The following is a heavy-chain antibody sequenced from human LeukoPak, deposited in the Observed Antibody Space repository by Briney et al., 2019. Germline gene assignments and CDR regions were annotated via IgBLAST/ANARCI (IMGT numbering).Heavy chain of an antibody. CDR2: MNPNSGNT. CDR3: ARGDPLRYCSSTSCLTASHPFDP. CDR1: GYTFTSYG. Sequence: GASVKVSCKASGYTFTSYGINWVRQATGQGLEWMGWMNPNSGNTGYAQKFQGRVTMTRNTSISTAYMELSSLRSEDTAVYYCARGDPLRYCSSTSCLTASHPFDPWGQGTLVTVSS. J-gene: IGHJ5*02. D-gene: IGHD2-2*01. V-gene: IGHV1-8*02.